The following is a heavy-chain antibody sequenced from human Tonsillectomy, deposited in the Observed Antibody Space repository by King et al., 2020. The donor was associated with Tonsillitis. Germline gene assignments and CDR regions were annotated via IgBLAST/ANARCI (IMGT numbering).Heavy chain of an antibody. CDR2: IYSGGST. J-gene: IGHJ4*02. D-gene: IGHD2-21*01. CDR1: GFTVSSNY. Sequence: EVQLVESGGGLIQPGGSLRLSCAASGFTVSSNYMSWVRQAPGKGLEWASVIYSGGSTYYADSVKGRFTISRDNSKNTLYLQMNSLRAEDTAVYYCARVSSAYCGGDCYSYYFDYWGQGTLVTVSS. CDR3: ARVSSAYCGGDCYSYYFDY. V-gene: IGHV3-53*01.